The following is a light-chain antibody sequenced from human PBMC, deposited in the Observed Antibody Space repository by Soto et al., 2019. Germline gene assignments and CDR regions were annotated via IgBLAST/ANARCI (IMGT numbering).Light chain of an antibody. J-gene: IGKJ1*01. CDR1: QSVISN. Sequence: EIVLTQSPVTLSVSPGESATLSCRASQSVISNLAWYQQKPGQAPRLLIYGASTRATGIPDRFSGSGSETDFTLTISSLEPEDFAVYYCHQRSSWPQSFGQGTQVDIK. CDR2: GAS. CDR3: HQRSSWPQS. V-gene: IGKV3-11*01.